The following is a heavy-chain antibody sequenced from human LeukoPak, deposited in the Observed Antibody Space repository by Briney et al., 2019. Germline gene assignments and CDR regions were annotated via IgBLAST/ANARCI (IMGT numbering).Heavy chain of an antibody. CDR1: GDSVFSNSAA. Sequence: SRTLSLTFAISGDSVFSNSAAWNWIRHSPSRGLEWLGRTYYRSKWRIDYGLSAKSQITNNPGTSKNQFSLQLNSVTPEDTAVYFCARGFSEAVPGGFDIWGQGTMVTVSS. V-gene: IGHV6-1*01. CDR2: TYYRSKWRI. CDR3: ARGFSEAVPGGFDI. D-gene: IGHD6-19*01. J-gene: IGHJ3*02.